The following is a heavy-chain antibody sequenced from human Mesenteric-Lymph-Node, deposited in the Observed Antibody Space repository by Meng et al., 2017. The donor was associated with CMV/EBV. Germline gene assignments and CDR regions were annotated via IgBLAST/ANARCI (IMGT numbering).Heavy chain of an antibody. Sequence: SETLSLTCTVSDGSISSNIYYWGWIRQPPGKGLEWIGYIYYSGSTNYNPSLKSRVTISVDTSKNQFSLKLSSVTAADTAVYYCAREGVGWGSVWFDPWGQGTLVTVSS. CDR3: AREGVGWGSVWFDP. J-gene: IGHJ5*02. V-gene: IGHV4-61*01. CDR2: IYYSGST. CDR1: DGSISSNIYY. D-gene: IGHD7-27*01.